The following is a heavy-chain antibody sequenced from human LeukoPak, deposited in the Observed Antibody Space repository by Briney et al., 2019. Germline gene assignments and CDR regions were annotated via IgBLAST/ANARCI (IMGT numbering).Heavy chain of an antibody. D-gene: IGHD6-13*01. J-gene: IGHJ4*02. CDR3: ARDMGRGSSWYGFDY. V-gene: IGHV1-46*01. CDR2: NPSGGST. Sequence: NPSGGSTSYAQKFQGRVTMTRDTSTSTVYMELSSLRSEDTAVYYCARDMGRGSSWYGFDYWGQGTLVTVSS.